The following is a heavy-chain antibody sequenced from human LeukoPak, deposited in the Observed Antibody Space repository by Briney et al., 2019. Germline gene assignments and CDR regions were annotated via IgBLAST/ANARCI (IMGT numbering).Heavy chain of an antibody. CDR2: IYYSGST. Sequence: SETLSLTCTVSGGSISSSSYYWGWIRQPPGKGLEWIGSIYYSGSTYYNPSLKSRVTISVDTSKNQFSLKLSSVTAADTAVYYSARHLGDPNYIDYWGQGTLVTVSS. CDR3: ARHLGDPNYIDY. J-gene: IGHJ4*02. D-gene: IGHD4-17*01. CDR1: GGSISSSSYY. V-gene: IGHV4-39*01.